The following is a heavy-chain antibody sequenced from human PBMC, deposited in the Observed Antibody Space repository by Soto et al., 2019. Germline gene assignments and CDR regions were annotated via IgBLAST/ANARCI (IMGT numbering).Heavy chain of an antibody. CDR1: GYTFTSYG. J-gene: IGHJ6*02. D-gene: IGHD6-13*01. V-gene: IGHV1-18*01. Sequence: QVQLVQSGAEVKKPGASVKVSCKASGYTFTSYGISWVRQAPGQGLEWMGWISAYNGNTNYAQKLQGRVTMTTDTSTSTAYMERRSLRSDDTAVYYCARDRGLSSWSDYYYGMDVWGQGTTVTVSS. CDR3: ARDRGLSSWSDYYYGMDV. CDR2: ISAYNGNT.